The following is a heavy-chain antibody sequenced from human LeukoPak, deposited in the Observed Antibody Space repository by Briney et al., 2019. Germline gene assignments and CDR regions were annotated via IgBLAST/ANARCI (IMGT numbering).Heavy chain of an antibody. CDR1: GGSISSYY. CDR2: IHYSGGIT. CDR3: ARGGITMVRGVDY. D-gene: IGHD3-10*01. J-gene: IGHJ4*02. V-gene: IGHV4-59*08. Sequence: SETLSLTCTVSGGSISSYYWSWIRQPPGKGLEWIGYIHYSGGITYYNPSLKSRVTISVDTSKNQFSLSLSSVTAADTAVYYCARGGITMVRGVDYWGQGTLVTVSS.